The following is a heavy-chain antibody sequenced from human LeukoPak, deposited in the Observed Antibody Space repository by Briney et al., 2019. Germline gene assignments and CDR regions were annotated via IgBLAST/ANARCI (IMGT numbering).Heavy chain of an antibody. J-gene: IGHJ4*02. CDR2: TYYSGST. Sequence: PSQTLSLTCTVSGGSISSGGYYWSWIRQHPGKGLEWIGYTYYSGSTYYNPSLKSRVTISVDTSKNQFSLKLSSVTAADTAVYYCARDSAMAVGGFDYWGQGTLVTVSS. V-gene: IGHV4-31*03. CDR3: ARDSAMAVGGFDY. CDR1: GGSISSGGYY. D-gene: IGHD5-18*01.